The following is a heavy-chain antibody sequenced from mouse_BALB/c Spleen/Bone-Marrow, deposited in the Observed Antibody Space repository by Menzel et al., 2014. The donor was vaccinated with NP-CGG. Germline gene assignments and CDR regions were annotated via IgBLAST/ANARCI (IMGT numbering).Heavy chain of an antibody. CDR2: ISSDSGAI. D-gene: IGHD4-1*01. V-gene: IGHV5-17*02. J-gene: IGHJ2*01. Sequence: ESGGGLVQPGGSRKLSCAASGFTFSSFGMHWVRQAPEKGLEWIAYISSDSGAIFYADTVKGRFTISRDNPKNTLFLQMTSLRSEDTAIYFCTRGGNWEDFDYWGQGTTLTVSS. CDR1: GFTFSSFG. CDR3: TRGGNWEDFDY.